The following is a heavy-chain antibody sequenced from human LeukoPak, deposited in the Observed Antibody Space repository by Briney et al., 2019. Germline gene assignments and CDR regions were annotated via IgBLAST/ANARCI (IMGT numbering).Heavy chain of an antibody. V-gene: IGHV4-34*01. Sequence: SETLSLTCAVYGGSFSGYYWSWIRQPPGKGLEWIGEINHSGGTNYNPSLKSRVTISVDTSKNQFSLKLSSVTAADTAVYYCARGYNTYMDVWGKGTAVTVSS. CDR1: GGSFSGYY. CDR2: INHSGGT. CDR3: ARGYNTYMDV. D-gene: IGHD5-24*01. J-gene: IGHJ6*03.